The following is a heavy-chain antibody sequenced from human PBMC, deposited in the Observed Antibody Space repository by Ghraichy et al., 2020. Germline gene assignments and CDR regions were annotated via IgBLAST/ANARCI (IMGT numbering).Heavy chain of an antibody. CDR3: SRVVTPSHYYYYGMDV. CDR2: IKSKDYGGLP. Sequence: GESLNNSCTTSGFSFGGYVMSWVRQVPGKGLEWVGFIKSKDYGGLPEYAASGRGRFSISRDDYKSIAYLQMNSLKTEETAVYCCSRVVTPSHYYYYGMDVWGQGTTVTVSS. V-gene: IGHV3-49*04. D-gene: IGHD4-23*01. CDR1: GFSFGGYV. J-gene: IGHJ6*02.